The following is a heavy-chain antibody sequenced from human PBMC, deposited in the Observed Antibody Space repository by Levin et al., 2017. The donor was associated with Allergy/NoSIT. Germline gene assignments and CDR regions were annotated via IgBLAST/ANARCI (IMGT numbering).Heavy chain of an antibody. D-gene: IGHD2-2*01. J-gene: IGHJ4*02. CDR3: ARGGRGYCSSASCFDY. CDR2: TSSSGSAI. Sequence: GESLKISCAASGFTFSDYYMSWIRQAPGKGLEWVSYTSSSGSAIYYADSVKGRFTISRDNAKNSLYLQMNSLRAEDTAVYYCARGGRGYCSSASCFDYWGQGTLVTVSS. CDR1: GFTFSDYY. V-gene: IGHV3-11*01.